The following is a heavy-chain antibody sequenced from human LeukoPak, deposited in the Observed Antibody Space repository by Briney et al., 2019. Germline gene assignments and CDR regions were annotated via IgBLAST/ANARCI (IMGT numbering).Heavy chain of an antibody. CDR3: ARAVRIVVVVAATVAFDI. D-gene: IGHD2-15*01. V-gene: IGHV1-18*04. CDR2: ISAYNGNT. CDR1: GYTFTSYG. J-gene: IGHJ3*02. Sequence: ASVKVCCKASGYTFTSYGISWVRQAPGQGLEWMGWISAYNGNTNYAQKLQGRVTMTTDTSTSTAYMELRSLRSDDTAVYYCARAVRIVVVVAATVAFDIWGQGTMVTVSS.